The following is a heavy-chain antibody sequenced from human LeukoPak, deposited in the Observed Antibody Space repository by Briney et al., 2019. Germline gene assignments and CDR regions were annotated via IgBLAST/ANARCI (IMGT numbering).Heavy chain of an antibody. CDR1: GFIASSNY. D-gene: IGHD6-19*01. Sequence: GGSLRLSCAASGFIASSNYMTWVRQAPGKGLEWVSVIYSGGTTYYADSVKGRFTISRDDSKNMLYLQMNSLRAEDTAVYYCVRATYSSGWSLNYYFDYWGQGTLVAVSS. J-gene: IGHJ4*02. CDR2: IYSGGTT. V-gene: IGHV3-53*01. CDR3: VRATYSSGWSLNYYFDY.